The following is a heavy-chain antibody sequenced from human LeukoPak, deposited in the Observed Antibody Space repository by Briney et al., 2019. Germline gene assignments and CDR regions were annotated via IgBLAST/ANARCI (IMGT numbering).Heavy chain of an antibody. V-gene: IGHV3-23*01. CDR1: GFTFSSYA. CDR2: ISGSGGST. CDR3: AKTVELRYSDWLFAFDY. D-gene: IGHD3-9*01. J-gene: IGHJ4*02. Sequence: PGGSLRLSCAASGFTFSSYAMSWVRQAPGKGLEWVSAISGSGGSTYYADSVKGRFTISRDNSKNTLYLQMNSLRAEDTAVYYCAKTVELRYSDWLFAFDYWGQGTLVTVSS.